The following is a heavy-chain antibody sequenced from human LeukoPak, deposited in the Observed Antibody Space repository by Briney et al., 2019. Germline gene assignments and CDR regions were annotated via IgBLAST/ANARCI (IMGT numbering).Heavy chain of an antibody. Sequence: GGSLRLSCAASGFTFSSYAMSWVRQAPGKGLEWVSAISGSGGSTYYADSVKGRFTISRDNSKNTLYLQMNSLRAEDTAVYYCATESLWFGELYPDDPWGQGTLVTVSS. CDR1: GFTFSSYA. V-gene: IGHV3-23*01. CDR2: ISGSGGST. D-gene: IGHD3-10*01. CDR3: ATESLWFGELYPDDP. J-gene: IGHJ5*02.